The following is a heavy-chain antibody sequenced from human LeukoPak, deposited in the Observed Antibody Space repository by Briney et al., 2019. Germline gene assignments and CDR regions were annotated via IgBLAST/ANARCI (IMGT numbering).Heavy chain of an antibody. CDR2: IKQDGSEK. CDR1: GLTFSSHW. CDR3: AIDPPDY. J-gene: IGHJ4*02. V-gene: IGHV3-7*01. Sequence: GGSLRLSCAASGLTFSSHWMSWVRQAPGKGLEWVANIKQDGSEKYYVDSVKGRFTISRDNAKNSLYLQVNNLRAEDTAVYYCAIDPPDYWGQGTLVTVSS.